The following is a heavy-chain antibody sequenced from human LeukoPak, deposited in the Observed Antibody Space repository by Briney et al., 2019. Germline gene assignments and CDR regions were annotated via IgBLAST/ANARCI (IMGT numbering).Heavy chain of an antibody. CDR1: GYTFTGYY. D-gene: IGHD4-11*01. V-gene: IGHV1-2*02. Sequence: EASVKVSCKASGYTFTGYYMHWVRQAPGQGLEWMGWINPNSGGTNYAQKFQGRVTMTRDTSITTAYMELSRLRSDDTAVYYCARSAFVQYGYYYYYMDVWGKGTTVTVSS. CDR2: INPNSGGT. CDR3: ARSAFVQYGYYYYYMDV. J-gene: IGHJ6*03.